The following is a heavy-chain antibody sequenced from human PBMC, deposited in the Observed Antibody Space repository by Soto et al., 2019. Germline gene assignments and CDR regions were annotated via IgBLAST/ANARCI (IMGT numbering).Heavy chain of an antibody. CDR2: VHYSGNT. V-gene: IGHV4-59*08. CDR1: GGSISNFY. CDR3: ARHKDAGSDRGGMDV. Sequence: QVQLQESAPGLMKPSETLSLTCTVSGGSISNFYWTWIRQPPGKGLEWIGNVHYSGNTNYNPSLKSRVTTSVDTAKNQLSLNLSSVTAADTAVYYCARHKDAGSDRGGMDVWGQGTTVTVSS. J-gene: IGHJ6*02. D-gene: IGHD6-25*01.